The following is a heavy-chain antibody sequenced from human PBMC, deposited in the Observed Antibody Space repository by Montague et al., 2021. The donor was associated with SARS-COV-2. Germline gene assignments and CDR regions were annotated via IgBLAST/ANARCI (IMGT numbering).Heavy chain of an antibody. J-gene: IGHJ4*02. V-gene: IGHV3-30-3*01. D-gene: IGHD2/OR15-2a*01. CDR1: GFTFTSYS. CDR3: ARNLLRHKGGFDS. Sequence: SLRLSCAASGFTFTSYSMNWVRQAPGKELEALSVISSDGSYKYYADSVKGRFTISRDNSRNTLYLQMNSLRPEDTAVYYCARNLLRHKGGFDSWGQGTLVTVSS. CDR2: ISSDGSYK.